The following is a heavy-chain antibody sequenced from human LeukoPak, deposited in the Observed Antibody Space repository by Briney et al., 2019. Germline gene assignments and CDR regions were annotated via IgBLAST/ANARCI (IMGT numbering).Heavy chain of an antibody. CDR1: GGSISSNNW. V-gene: IGHV4-4*02. CDR2: IYHSGST. CDR3: ARGGGVFVYFDY. D-gene: IGHD4-23*01. Sequence: SETLSLTCAVSGGSISSNNWWSWVRQPPGKGLEWIGEIYHSGSTNYNPSLKSRVTISVDKSKNQFSLKLGSVTAADTAVYYCARGGGVFVYFDYWGQGTLVTVSS. J-gene: IGHJ4*02.